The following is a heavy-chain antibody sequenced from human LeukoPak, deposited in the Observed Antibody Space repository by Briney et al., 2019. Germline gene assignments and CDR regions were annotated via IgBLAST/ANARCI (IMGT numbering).Heavy chain of an antibody. CDR2: IIPILGIA. D-gene: IGHD3-10*01. Sequence: ASVKVSCKASGGTFSSYAISWVRQAPGQGLEWMGRIIPILGIANYAQKFQGRVTITADKSTSTAYMELSSLRSEDTAVYYCARVMVRGVITNTYAFDIWGQGTMVTVSS. CDR1: GGTFSSYA. V-gene: IGHV1-69*04. J-gene: IGHJ3*02. CDR3: ARVMVRGVITNTYAFDI.